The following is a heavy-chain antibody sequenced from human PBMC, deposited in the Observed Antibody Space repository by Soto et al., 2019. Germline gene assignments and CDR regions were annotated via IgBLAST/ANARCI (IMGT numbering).Heavy chain of an antibody. D-gene: IGHD2-21*02. CDR2: INHSGST. CDR3: SSSGAYCGGDCYSAFDI. J-gene: IGHJ3*02. Sequence: SETLSLTCAVYGGSFSGYYWSWIRQPPGKGLEWIGEINHSGSTNYNPSLKSRVTISVDTSKKQFSLKLSSVTAADTAVYSCSSSGAYCGGDCYSAFDIWGQGTMVTVSS. CDR1: GGSFSGYY. V-gene: IGHV4-34*01.